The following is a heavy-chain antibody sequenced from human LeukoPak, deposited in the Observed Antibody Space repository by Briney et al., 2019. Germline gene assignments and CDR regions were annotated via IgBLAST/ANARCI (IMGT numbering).Heavy chain of an antibody. D-gene: IGHD4-23*01. J-gene: IGHJ3*02. CDR1: GFTFSSYG. CDR2: IWYDGSKK. CDR3: ARVGTVADAFDI. Sequence: GGSLRLSCAASGFTFSSYGIHWVRQAPGKGLEWVAVIWYDGSKKYYADSVKGRFTISRDDSKNTLYLQMNSLRAEDTAVYYCARVGTVADAFDIWGQGTMVTVSS. V-gene: IGHV3-33*01.